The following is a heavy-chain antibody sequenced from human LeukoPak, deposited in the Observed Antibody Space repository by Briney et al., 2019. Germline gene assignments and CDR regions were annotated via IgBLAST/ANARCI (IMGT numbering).Heavy chain of an antibody. CDR2: INAGNGNT. D-gene: IGHD5-18*01. CDR1: GYTFTSYT. Sequence: ASVKVSCKASGYTFTSYTIHWVRQAPGQRLEWMGWINAGNGNTKYSQEFQDRVTITRDTSASTAYMELSSLTSEDTALYYCAREREDSYYFDYWGQGTLVTVSS. CDR3: AREREDSYYFDY. V-gene: IGHV1-3*03. J-gene: IGHJ4*02.